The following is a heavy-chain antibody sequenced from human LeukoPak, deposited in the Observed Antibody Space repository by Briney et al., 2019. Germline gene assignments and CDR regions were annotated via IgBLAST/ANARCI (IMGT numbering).Heavy chain of an antibody. Sequence: KPGGSLRLSCAASGFSFNNYAMSWVRQAPGKGLEWVSAISTTGGSTYYADSVKGRFTVSRDNSKNTLSLQMDSLRVEHTALYYCAKDWTTVVTPKGYYFDSWGQGTLVTVSS. D-gene: IGHD4-23*01. V-gene: IGHV3-23*01. CDR3: AKDWTTVVTPKGYYFDS. J-gene: IGHJ4*02. CDR1: GFSFNNYA. CDR2: ISTTGGST.